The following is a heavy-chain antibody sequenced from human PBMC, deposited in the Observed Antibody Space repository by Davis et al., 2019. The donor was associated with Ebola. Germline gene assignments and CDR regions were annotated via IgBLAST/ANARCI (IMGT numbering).Heavy chain of an antibody. V-gene: IGHV3-7*03. CDR1: GFTFNRYW. CDR3: ARVSVPAALVPIDYYAMDV. D-gene: IGHD2-2*01. J-gene: IGHJ6*02. CDR2: IKEDGSEK. Sequence: PGGSLRLSCAASGFTFNRYWMSWVRQAPGKGLQWVANIKEDGSEKYYVDSVKGRFTISRDNAKNSLYLQMDSLRAEDTAVYYCARVSVPAALVPIDYYAMDVRGQGTTVTVSS.